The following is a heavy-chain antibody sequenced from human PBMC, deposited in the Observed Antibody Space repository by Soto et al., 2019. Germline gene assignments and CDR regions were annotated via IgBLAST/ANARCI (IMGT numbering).Heavy chain of an antibody. CDR2: ISYDGSNK. D-gene: IGHD5-18*01. CDR3: AKDQHGYSYGLDY. CDR1: GITFSSYG. J-gene: IGHJ4*02. V-gene: IGHV3-30*18. Sequence: QVQLVESGGGVVQPGRSLRLSCAASGITFSSYGMHWVRQAPGKGLEWVAVISYDGSNKYYVDSVKGRFTISRDNSKNTLYLQMNSLRPEDTAVYYCAKDQHGYSYGLDYWGQGTLVTVSS.